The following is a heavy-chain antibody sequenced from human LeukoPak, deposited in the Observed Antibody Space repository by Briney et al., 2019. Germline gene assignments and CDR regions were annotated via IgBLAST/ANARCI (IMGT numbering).Heavy chain of an antibody. CDR1: GDTFSSYA. CDR2: IIPILGTT. V-gene: IGHV1-69*01. J-gene: IGHJ4*02. CDR3: ARISSPNWNYYDY. Sequence: ASVKVSCKPSGDTFSSYAISCVRPAPGRGLEWMGGIIPILGTTNYTQTFRGRVTITPEESTSTPCMDQRTLRSEDTPVYYCARISSPNWNYYDYWGQGTLVTVSS. D-gene: IGHD1-1*01.